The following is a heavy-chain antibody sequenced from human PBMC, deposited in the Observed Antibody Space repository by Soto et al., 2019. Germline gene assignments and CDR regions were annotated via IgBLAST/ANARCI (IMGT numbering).Heavy chain of an antibody. J-gene: IGHJ4*02. CDR3: AREGSGYDFKYFDY. CDR2: ISSSSYI. D-gene: IGHD5-12*01. V-gene: IGHV3-21*01. CDR1: GFTFSSYS. Sequence: GGSLRLSCAASGFTFSSYSMNWVRQAPGKGLEWVSSISSSSYIYYADSVKGRFTISRDNAKNSLYLQMNSLRAEDTAVYYCAREGSGYDFKYFDYWGQGTLVTVSS.